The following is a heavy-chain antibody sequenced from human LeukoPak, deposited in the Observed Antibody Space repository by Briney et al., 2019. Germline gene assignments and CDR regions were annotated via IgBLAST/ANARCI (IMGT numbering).Heavy chain of an antibody. D-gene: IGHD3-9*01. Sequence: GGSLRLSCAASGFTFSSYWMSWVRLAPGKGLEWVANIKQDGSEKYYVDSVKGRFTISRDNAKNSLYLQMNSLRAEDTAVYYCARVYFDWLGSGAFDIWGQGTMVTVSS. CDR3: ARVYFDWLGSGAFDI. J-gene: IGHJ3*02. CDR1: GFTFSSYW. CDR2: IKQDGSEK. V-gene: IGHV3-7*01.